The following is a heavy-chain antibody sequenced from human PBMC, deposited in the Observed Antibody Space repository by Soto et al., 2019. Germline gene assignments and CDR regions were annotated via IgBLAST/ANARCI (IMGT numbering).Heavy chain of an antibody. V-gene: IGHV3-30-3*01. CDR3: ATPVFSEDSSGWYVGGRDY. CDR1: GFTFSSYA. D-gene: IGHD6-19*01. CDR2: ISYDGSNK. Sequence: PGGSLRLSCAASGFTFSSYAMHWVRQAPGKGLEWVAVISYDGSNKYYADSVKGRFTISRDNSKSTLYLQMNSLRAEDTAVYYSATPVFSEDSSGWYVGGRDYWGQGTLVTVSS. J-gene: IGHJ4*02.